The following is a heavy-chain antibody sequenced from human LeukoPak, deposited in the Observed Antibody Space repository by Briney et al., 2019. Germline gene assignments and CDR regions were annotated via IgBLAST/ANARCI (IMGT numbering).Heavy chain of an antibody. D-gene: IGHD3-22*01. CDR3: ARGSGHYYDSSDFDY. J-gene: IGHJ4*02. Sequence: GGSLRLSCAASGFTFSSYGMHWVRQAPGKGLEWVAVIWHDGSNKYYADSVKGRFTISRDNSKNTLYLQMNSLRAEDTAVYYCARGSGHYYDSSDFDYWGQGTLVTVSS. CDR2: IWHDGSNK. CDR1: GFTFSSYG. V-gene: IGHV3-33*01.